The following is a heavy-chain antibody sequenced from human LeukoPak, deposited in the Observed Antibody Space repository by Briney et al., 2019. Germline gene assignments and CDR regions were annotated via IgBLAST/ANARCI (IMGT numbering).Heavy chain of an antibody. V-gene: IGHV4-31*02. D-gene: IGHD3-10*01. Sequence: YMSWIRQHPGKGLEWIGYIYYSGSTYYNPSLKSRVTISVDTSKNQFSLKLSSVTAADTAVYYCATRSTSSFDYRGQGTLVTVSS. CDR3: ATRSTSSFDY. CDR1: Y. CDR2: IYYSGST. J-gene: IGHJ4*02.